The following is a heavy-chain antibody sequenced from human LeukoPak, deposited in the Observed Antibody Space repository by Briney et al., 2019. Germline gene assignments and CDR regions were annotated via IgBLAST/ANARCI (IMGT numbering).Heavy chain of an antibody. CDR2: ISSSSIYI. CDR3: ARAWNDWFDP. D-gene: IGHD1-1*01. J-gene: IGHJ5*02. CDR1: GFTVSSNY. V-gene: IGHV3-21*01. Sequence: GGSLRLSCAASGFTVSSNYMSWVRQAPGKGLEWVSSISSSSIYIYYVDSVKGRFTISRDNAKNSLYLQMNSLRAEDTAVYYCARAWNDWFDPWGQGTLATVSS.